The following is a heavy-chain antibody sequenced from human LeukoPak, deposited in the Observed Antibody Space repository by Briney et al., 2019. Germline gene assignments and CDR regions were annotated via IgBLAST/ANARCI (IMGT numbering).Heavy chain of an antibody. J-gene: IGHJ5*02. CDR3: ARGRWIYCSGGSCSSWFDP. CDR2: INHSGST. CDR1: GGSFSGYY. V-gene: IGHV4-34*01. D-gene: IGHD2-15*01. Sequence: SETLSLTCAVYGGSFSGYYWSWIRQPPGKGLEWIGEINHSGSTNYNPSLKSRVTISVDTSKNQFSLKLSSVTAADTAVYYCARGRWIYCSGGSCSSWFDPWGQGTLVTVSS.